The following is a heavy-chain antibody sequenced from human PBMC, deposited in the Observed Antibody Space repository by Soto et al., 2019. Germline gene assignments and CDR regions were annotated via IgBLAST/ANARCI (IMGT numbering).Heavy chain of an antibody. CDR3: AGREYSSSSFNYYYYGMDV. J-gene: IGHJ6*02. D-gene: IGHD6-6*01. CDR2: INHSGST. Sequence: QVQLQQWGAGLLKPSETLSLTCAVYGGSFSGYYWSWIRQPPGKGLEWIGEINHSGSTNYNPSLKSRVSISVDTSKNQFSLKLSSVTAADTSVYYCAGREYSSSSFNYYYYGMDVWGQGTTVTVSS. CDR1: GGSFSGYY. V-gene: IGHV4-34*01.